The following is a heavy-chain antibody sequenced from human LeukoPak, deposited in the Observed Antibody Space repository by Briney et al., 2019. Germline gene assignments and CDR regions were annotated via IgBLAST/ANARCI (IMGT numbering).Heavy chain of an antibody. Sequence: GASVKVSCKASGYTFTSYGISWVRQAPGQGLEWIGWISAYNGNTNYAQKLQGRVTMTTDTSTSTAYMELRSLRSDDTAVYYCARDDREETIFGVVIRDAFDIWGQGTMVTVSS. J-gene: IGHJ3*02. CDR2: ISAYNGNT. CDR3: ARDDREETIFGVVIRDAFDI. CDR1: GYTFTSYG. V-gene: IGHV1-18*01. D-gene: IGHD3-3*01.